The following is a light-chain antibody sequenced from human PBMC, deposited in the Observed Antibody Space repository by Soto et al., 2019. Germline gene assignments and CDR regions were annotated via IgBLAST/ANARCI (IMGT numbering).Light chain of an antibody. V-gene: IGKV3-15*01. CDR1: ESVSSN. CDR3: QQYNSWPPIT. Sequence: VMTQSPATLSVSPGEIATLSCRSSESVSSNLAWYQQRPGQATRLVIYGAYTRATGIPARFSGGGSGTEFTLTISSLQSEDFAVYYCQQYNSWPPITFGQGTRLEIK. J-gene: IGKJ5*01. CDR2: GAY.